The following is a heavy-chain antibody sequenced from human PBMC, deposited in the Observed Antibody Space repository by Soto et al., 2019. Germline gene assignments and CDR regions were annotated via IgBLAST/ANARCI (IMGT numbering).Heavy chain of an antibody. J-gene: IGHJ2*01. CDR2: IIPIFRST. CDR3: ARVLHLTYGSGWSSLFWDFDF. CDR1: GGTFNSYA. Sequence: QVQLVQSGAEVKKPGSSVKVSCKASGGTFNSYALTWVRQAPGHGLEWMGGIIPIFRSTNYAQKFQGRVTMIANRSKSTVYVELSRLRSDDTAGYYCARVLHLTYGSGWSSLFWDFDFWGRGTLVTVSS. D-gene: IGHD6-19*01. V-gene: IGHV1-69*06.